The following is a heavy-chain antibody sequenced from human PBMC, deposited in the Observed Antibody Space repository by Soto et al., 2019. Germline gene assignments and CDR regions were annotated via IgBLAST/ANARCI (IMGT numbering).Heavy chain of an antibody. Sequence: EVQLLESGGGLVQPGESLRLSCAASGFLFSRNAMSWVRQAPGKGLEWVSVISGSGASTYYADSVKGRFTISRDNSKNTLFLQMKSLRAGDTAVYYCAKDSAPSCSGGCCYLPFDCWGQGTLVTVSS. D-gene: IGHD2-15*01. V-gene: IGHV3-23*01. CDR3: AKDSAPSCSGGCCYLPFDC. CDR1: GFLFSRNA. CDR2: ISGSGAST. J-gene: IGHJ4*02.